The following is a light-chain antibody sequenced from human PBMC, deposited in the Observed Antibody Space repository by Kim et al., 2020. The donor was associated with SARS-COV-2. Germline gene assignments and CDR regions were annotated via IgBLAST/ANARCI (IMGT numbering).Light chain of an antibody. J-gene: IGKJ5*01. CDR3: QQYYAFPSIT. Sequence: AIRMTQSPPSLSASTGDRVTFTCRASHSISSYLAWYQQKPGKAPKLLIYSASTLQSGVPSRFSGSGSGTDFTLTISALQSEDFATYFCQQYYAFPSITFGQGTRLEIK. CDR2: SAS. V-gene: IGKV1-8*01. CDR1: HSISSY.